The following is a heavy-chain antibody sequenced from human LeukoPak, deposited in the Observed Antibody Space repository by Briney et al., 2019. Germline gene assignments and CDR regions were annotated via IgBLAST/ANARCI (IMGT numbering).Heavy chain of an antibody. V-gene: IGHV3-21*01. J-gene: IGHJ4*02. CDR3: ARDRYYYDSSGYYWVQPFDY. Sequence: GGSLRLSCAASGFTFSSYSMNWVRQAPGKGLEWVSPISSNSSYIYYADSVKGRFTISRDNAKNSLYLQMNSLRAEDTAVYYCARDRYYYDSSGYYWVQPFDYWGQGTLVTVSS. CDR2: ISSNSSYI. D-gene: IGHD3-22*01. CDR1: GFTFSSYS.